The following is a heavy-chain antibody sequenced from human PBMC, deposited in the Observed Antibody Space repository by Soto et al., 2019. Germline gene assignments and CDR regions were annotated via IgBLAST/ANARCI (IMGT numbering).Heavy chain of an antibody. CDR2: ISYDGSNK. V-gene: IGHV3-30-3*01. Sequence: PGGSLRLSCAASGFTFSSYAMHWVRQAPGKGLEWVAVISYDGSNKYYADSVKGRFTISRDNSKNTLYLQMNSLRAEDTAVYYCARDLGYCSSTSCGNWFDPWGQGTLVTVSS. J-gene: IGHJ5*02. CDR1: GFTFSSYA. CDR3: ARDLGYCSSTSCGNWFDP. D-gene: IGHD2-2*01.